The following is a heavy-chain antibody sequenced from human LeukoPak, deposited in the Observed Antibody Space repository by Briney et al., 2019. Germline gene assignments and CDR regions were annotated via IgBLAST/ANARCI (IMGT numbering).Heavy chain of an antibody. CDR2: INHSGST. D-gene: IGHD3-10*01. Sequence: TSETLSLTCAVYGGSFSGYYWSWIRQPPGKGLEWIGEINHSGSTNYNPSLKSRVTISVDTSKNQFSLKLSSVTAADTAVYYCARGKYYYGSGSYPNPLYYFDYWGRGTLVTVSS. V-gene: IGHV4-34*01. CDR3: ARGKYYYGSGSYPNPLYYFDY. J-gene: IGHJ4*02. CDR1: GGSFSGYY.